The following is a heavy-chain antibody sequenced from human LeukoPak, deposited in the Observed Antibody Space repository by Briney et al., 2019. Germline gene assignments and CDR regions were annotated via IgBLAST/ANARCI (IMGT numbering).Heavy chain of an antibody. CDR1: GFTFSSYS. CDR3: ARDPDPRRTFGQLDY. V-gene: IGHV3-21*01. CDR2: ISSSSSYI. J-gene: IGHJ4*02. Sequence: GGSLRLSCAASGFTFSSYSMNWVRQAPGKGLEWVSSISSSSSYIYYADSVKGRFTISRDNAKNSLYLQMNSLRAEDTAVYYCARDPDPRRTFGQLDYWGQGTLVTVS. D-gene: IGHD3/OR15-3a*01.